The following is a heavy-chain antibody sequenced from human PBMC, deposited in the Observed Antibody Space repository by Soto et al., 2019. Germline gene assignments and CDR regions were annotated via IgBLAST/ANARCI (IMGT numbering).Heavy chain of an antibody. D-gene: IGHD3-22*01. Sequence: QVQLVQSGAEVKKPGSSVKVSCKASGGTFSSYTISWVRQAPGQGLEWMGRIIPILGIANYAQKFQGRVTITADKSTSTAYMELSSLRSEDTAVYYCARDYYYDSSGYQWYYFDYWGQGTLVTVSS. V-gene: IGHV1-69*08. J-gene: IGHJ4*02. CDR3: ARDYYYDSSGYQWYYFDY. CDR2: IIPILGIA. CDR1: GGTFSSYT.